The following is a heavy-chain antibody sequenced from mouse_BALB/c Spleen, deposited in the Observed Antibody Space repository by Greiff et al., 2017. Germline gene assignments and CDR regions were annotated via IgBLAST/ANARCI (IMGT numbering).Heavy chain of an antibody. CDR2: ISYSGST. CDR1: GYSITSDYA. D-gene: IGHD2-4*01. Sequence: EVKVEESGPGLVKPSQSLSLTCTVTGYSITSDYAWNWIRQFPGNKLEWMGYISYSGSTSYNPSLKSRISITRDTSKNQFFLQLNSVTTEDTATYYCARGLRPFAYWGQGTLVTVSA. J-gene: IGHJ3*01. CDR3: ARGLRPFAY. V-gene: IGHV3-2*02.